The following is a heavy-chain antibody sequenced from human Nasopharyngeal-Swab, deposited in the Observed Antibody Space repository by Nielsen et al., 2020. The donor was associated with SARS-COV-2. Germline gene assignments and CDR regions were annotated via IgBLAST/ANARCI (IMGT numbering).Heavy chain of an antibody. V-gene: IGHV3-53*01. CDR1: GFTVSSNY. Sequence: GGSLRLSCAASGFTVSSNYTSWVRQAPGKGLEWVSVIYSGGSTYYADSVKGRFTISRDNSKNTLYLQMNSLRAEDTAVYYCARDRGGVYYYYGMDVWGQGTTVTVSS. D-gene: IGHD3-10*01. CDR3: ARDRGGVYYYYGMDV. J-gene: IGHJ6*02. CDR2: IYSGGST.